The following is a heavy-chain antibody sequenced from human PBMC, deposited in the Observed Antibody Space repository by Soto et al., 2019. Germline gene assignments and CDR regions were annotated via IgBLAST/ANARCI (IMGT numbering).Heavy chain of an antibody. V-gene: IGHV3-23*01. Sequence: VGSLRLPCAAFGFTFSSCAMGCVRHAPGKCLDWVSDIIDSVGSTYYADSVKGRFTISRETFKITMYLQMNSLRAEDTALYNRTKVRCYKYCYGVDVWGQRTTVTDSS. CDR3: TKVRCYKYCYGVDV. D-gene: IGHD2-15*01. CDR1: GFTFSSCA. J-gene: IGHJ6*02. CDR2: IIDSVGST.